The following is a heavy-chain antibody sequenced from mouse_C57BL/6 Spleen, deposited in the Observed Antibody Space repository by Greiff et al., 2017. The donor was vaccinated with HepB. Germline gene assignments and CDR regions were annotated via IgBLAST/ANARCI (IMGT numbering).Heavy chain of an antibody. J-gene: IGHJ1*03. V-gene: IGHV1-82*01. CDR1: GYAFSSSW. CDR3: ARGGYYGSSYDWYFDV. Sequence: LQQSGPELVKPGASVKISCKASGYAFSSSWMNWVKQRPGKGLEWIGRIYPGDGDTNYNGKFKGKATLTADKSSSTAYMQLSSLTSEDSAVYFCARGGYYGSSYDWYFDVWGTGTTVTVSS. CDR2: IYPGDGDT. D-gene: IGHD1-1*01.